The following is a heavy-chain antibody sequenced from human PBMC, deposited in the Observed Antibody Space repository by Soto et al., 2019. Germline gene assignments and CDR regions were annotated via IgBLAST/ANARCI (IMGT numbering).Heavy chain of an antibody. CDR3: VRDSGAKLSSS. CDR1: GGTFSSYR. J-gene: IGHJ4*02. V-gene: IGHV1-69*13. D-gene: IGHD6-13*01. CDR2: IVPIRRTA. Sequence: SVEVSCKASGGTFSSYRINWVRQAPGQGLEWVGGIVPIRRTADYAQTFQGRVIITADESARTSYMELRSLRSQDTAVYYCVRDSGAKLSSSWGQGTLVTVSS.